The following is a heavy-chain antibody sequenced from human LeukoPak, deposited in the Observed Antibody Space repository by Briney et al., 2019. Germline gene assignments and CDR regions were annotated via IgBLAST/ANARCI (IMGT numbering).Heavy chain of an antibody. Sequence: GGSLRLSCAASGFTFSSYRMSWVRQAPGKGLEWVANIKQDGSEKYYVDSVKGRFTISRDNAKNSLYLQMNSLRAEDTAVYYCARGTLRFFARWGQGTLVTVSS. CDR1: GFTFSSYR. V-gene: IGHV3-7*04. D-gene: IGHD3-16*01. J-gene: IGHJ5*02. CDR2: IKQDGSEK. CDR3: ARGTLRFFAR.